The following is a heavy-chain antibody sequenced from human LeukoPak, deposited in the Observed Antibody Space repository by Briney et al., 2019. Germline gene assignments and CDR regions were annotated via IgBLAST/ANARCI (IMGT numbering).Heavy chain of an antibody. J-gene: IGHJ4*02. D-gene: IGHD2-2*01. CDR2: IYSGGST. V-gene: IGHV3-53*01. Sequence: GGSLRLSCAASGFTVSSNYMSWVRQAPGKGLEWVSVIYSGGSTYYADSVKGRFTISRDNSKNTLYLQMNSLRAEDTAVYYCAKDLGCSSTSCYSVPLDWGQGTLVTVSS. CDR1: GFTVSSNY. CDR3: AKDLGCSSTSCYSVPLD.